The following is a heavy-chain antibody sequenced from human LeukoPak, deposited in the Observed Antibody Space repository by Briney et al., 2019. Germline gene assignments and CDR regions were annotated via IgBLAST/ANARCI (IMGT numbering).Heavy chain of an antibody. D-gene: IGHD3-9*01. V-gene: IGHV1-2*06. Sequence: ASVKVSCKLSGSTLPGYYLHGVRQAPGQGLDGLGRINPTSGGTNYAQKFQGRVTMTRDTSISTAYMELSRLRSDDTAVYYCAREGKYYDILTGYYTGGGAFDIWGQGTMVTVSS. J-gene: IGHJ3*02. CDR2: INPTSGGT. CDR1: GSTLPGYY. CDR3: AREGKYYDILTGYYTGGGAFDI.